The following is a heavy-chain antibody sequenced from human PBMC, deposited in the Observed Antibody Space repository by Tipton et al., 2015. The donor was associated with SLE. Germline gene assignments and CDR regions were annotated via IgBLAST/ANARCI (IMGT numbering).Heavy chain of an antibody. J-gene: IGHJ6*03. CDR2: IFYSGST. V-gene: IGHV4-30-4*01. Sequence: TLSLTCTVSGGSISSGEHYWSWIRQPPGKGLEWIGYIFYSGSTYYNPSLKSRITISLDTSKNEFSLRLRSVTAADTAVYYCARDGDGGNVYYMDVWGKGTTVTVSS. CDR3: ARDGDGGNVYYMDV. D-gene: IGHD1-1*01. CDR1: GGSISSGEHY.